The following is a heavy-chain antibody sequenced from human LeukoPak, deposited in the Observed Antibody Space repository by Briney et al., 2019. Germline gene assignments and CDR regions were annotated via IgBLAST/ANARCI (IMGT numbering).Heavy chain of an antibody. V-gene: IGHV3-9*01. Sequence: PGGSLRLSCAASGFTFDDYAMHWVRQAPGKGLEWVSGISWNSGSIGYADSVKGRFTISRDNAKNSLYLQMNSLRAEDTALYYCAKDNRVLLWFGELYFDYWGQGTLVTVSS. CDR3: AKDNRVLLWFGELYFDY. CDR1: GFTFDDYA. D-gene: IGHD3-10*01. J-gene: IGHJ4*02. CDR2: ISWNSGSI.